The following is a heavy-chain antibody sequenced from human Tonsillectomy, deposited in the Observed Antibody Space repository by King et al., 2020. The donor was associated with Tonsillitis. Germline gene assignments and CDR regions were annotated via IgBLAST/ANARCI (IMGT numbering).Heavy chain of an antibody. J-gene: IGHJ6*02. CDR2: IYYSGST. Sequence: QLQESGPGLVKPSETLSLTCTVSGGSISSYYWSWIRQPPGKGLEWIGYIYYSGSTNYNPSLKSRVTISVDTSKNQFSLKLSSVTAADTAVYYCARRFTLVRGEWMDVWGQGTTVTVSS. CDR3: ARRFTLVRGEWMDV. D-gene: IGHD3-10*01. CDR1: GGSISSYY. V-gene: IGHV4-59*01.